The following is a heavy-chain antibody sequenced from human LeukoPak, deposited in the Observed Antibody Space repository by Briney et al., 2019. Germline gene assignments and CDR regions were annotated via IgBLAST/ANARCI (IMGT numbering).Heavy chain of an antibody. CDR3: ARHMYCGGDCYGPSFAY. V-gene: IGHV5-51*01. D-gene: IGHD2-21*02. Sequence: GGPREISGQGSGSSFTSNWSGGARRLPGKGREGIGILYPGEVDTTKSPPFQGQVTISADKSISTAYLQWSSLKASDTAMYYCARHMYCGGDCYGPSFAYWGQGTLVTVSS. J-gene: IGHJ4*02. CDR2: LYPGEVDT. CDR1: GSSFTSNW.